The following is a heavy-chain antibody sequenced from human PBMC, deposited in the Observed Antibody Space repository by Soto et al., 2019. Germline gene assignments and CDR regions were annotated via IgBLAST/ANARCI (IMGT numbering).Heavy chain of an antibody. CDR3: ARESWKESPNAY. J-gene: IGHJ4*02. CDR1: GYTFNRYG. Sequence: QVQLVQSGAEVKEPGASVKVSCKASGYTFNRYGVSWVRQAPGQGLEWMGWINIYNGKTDYAQKFQGRVSVTTDTSTTPVYMELMSLRSDATAVYYCARESWKESPNAYWGQGTLVTVSS. D-gene: IGHD1-1*01. V-gene: IGHV1-18*01. CDR2: INIYNGKT.